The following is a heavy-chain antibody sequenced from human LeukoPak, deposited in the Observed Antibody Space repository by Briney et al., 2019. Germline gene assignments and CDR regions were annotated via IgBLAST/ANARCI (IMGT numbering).Heavy chain of an antibody. J-gene: IGHJ4*02. D-gene: IGHD3-22*01. CDR1: GFTFGDYA. V-gene: IGHV3-49*04. CDR3: TRDVAMYYYDSSGYIY. CDR2: IRSKAYGGTT. Sequence: GGSLRLSCTASGFTFGDYAMSWVRQAPGKGLEGVGFIRSKAYGGTTEYAASVKGRFTISRDDSKSIAYLQMNSLKTEDTAVYYCTRDVAMYYYDSSGYIYWGQGTLVTVSS.